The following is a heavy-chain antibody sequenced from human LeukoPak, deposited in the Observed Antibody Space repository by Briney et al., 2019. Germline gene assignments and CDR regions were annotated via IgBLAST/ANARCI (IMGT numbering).Heavy chain of an antibody. CDR3: AAAAVAVDY. V-gene: IGHV4-4*02. Sequence: SRTLSLTCAVSGPSISSNNWWNWVRQPPGKGLEWIGEIYHSGSTNYSPSLKSRITISVDKSKNHFSLKLTSVTAADTAIYYCAAAAVAVDYWGQGTLVTVSS. J-gene: IGHJ4*02. CDR2: IYHSGST. CDR1: GPSISSNNW. D-gene: IGHD6-19*01.